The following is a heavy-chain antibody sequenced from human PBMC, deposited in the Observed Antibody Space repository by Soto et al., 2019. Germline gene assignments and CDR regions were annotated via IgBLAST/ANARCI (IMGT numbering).Heavy chain of an antibody. CDR2: ISGSGGST. CDR3: AKEGRTQLERSNLFDY. CDR1: GFTFSSYA. Sequence: EVQLLESGGGLVQPGGSLRLSCAASGFTFSSYAMSWVRQAPGKGLEWVSAISGSGGSTYYADSVKGRFTISRDNSKNTLYLQMNSLRAEDTAVYYCAKEGRTQLERSNLFDYWGQGTLVTVSS. J-gene: IGHJ4*02. V-gene: IGHV3-23*01. D-gene: IGHD1-1*01.